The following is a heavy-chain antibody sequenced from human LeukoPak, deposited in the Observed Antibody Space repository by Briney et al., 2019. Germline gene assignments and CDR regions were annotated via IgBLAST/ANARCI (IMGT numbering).Heavy chain of an antibody. D-gene: IGHD2-2*01. V-gene: IGHV4-4*07. Sequence: PSETLSLTCTVSGGSISSQYWSWIRQPAGKGLEWIWRIYASGSTNYNPSLKSRVTMSVDTSKNQFSLKLSSVTAADTAVFYCTIDTYCSGTTCNGGPGDYWGQGILVTVSS. CDR3: TIDTYCSGTTCNGGPGDY. J-gene: IGHJ4*02. CDR1: GGSISSQY. CDR2: IYASGST.